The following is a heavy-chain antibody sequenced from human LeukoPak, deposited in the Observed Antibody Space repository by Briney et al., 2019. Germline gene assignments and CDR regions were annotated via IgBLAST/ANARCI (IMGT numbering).Heavy chain of an antibody. D-gene: IGHD6-19*01. V-gene: IGHV3-23*01. Sequence: GTSLRLSCAASGFTFSSYGLHWVRQAPGKGLEWVAGTGGSDDSTHYADSVKGRFTISRDNSKNSLYLQMNSLTAEDTAVYYCTKDLMTGFSSGWYFGYWGQGTLVTVSS. CDR3: TKDLMTGFSSGWYFGY. CDR2: TGGSDDST. J-gene: IGHJ4*02. CDR1: GFTFSSYG.